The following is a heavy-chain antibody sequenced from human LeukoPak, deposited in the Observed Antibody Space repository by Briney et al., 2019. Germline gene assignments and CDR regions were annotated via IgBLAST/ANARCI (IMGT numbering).Heavy chain of an antibody. CDR2: IGTAGDT. V-gene: IGHV3-13*01. J-gene: IGHJ1*01. D-gene: IGHD1-26*01. CDR3: ARDSGSLPFHL. CDR1: GFTFSSYD. Sequence: GGSLRLSCAASGFTFSSYDMHWVRQATGKGLEWVSAIGTAGDTYYPGSVKGRFTISRDNSKSTLYLQMSSLRVEDSAVYYCARDSGSLPFHLWGQGTLVTVSS.